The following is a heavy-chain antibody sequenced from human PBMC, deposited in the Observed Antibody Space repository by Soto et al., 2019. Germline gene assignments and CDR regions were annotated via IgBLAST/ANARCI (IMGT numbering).Heavy chain of an antibody. CDR2: IYYGGST. D-gene: IGHD5-18*01. Sequence: QVQLQESGPGLVKPSETLSLTCTVSGGSISSYYWSWIRQPPGKGLEWMGYIYYGGSTNYNPSLKSRVTISVDTYKNQFSLKLSSVSAADTAVYYCARDSSISSYGYRGGLRLDYYYYMDVWGKGTTVTVSS. CDR1: GGSISSYY. CDR3: ARDSSISSYGYRGGLRLDYYYYMDV. V-gene: IGHV4-59*01. J-gene: IGHJ6*03.